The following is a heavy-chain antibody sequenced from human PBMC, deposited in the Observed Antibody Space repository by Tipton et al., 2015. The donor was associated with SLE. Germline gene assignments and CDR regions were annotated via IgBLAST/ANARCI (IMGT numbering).Heavy chain of an antibody. V-gene: IGHV1-8*02. J-gene: IGHJ6*03. Sequence: QSGAEVKKPGASVKVSCKASGYTFTSYDINWVRQATGQGLEWMGWMNPNSGNTGYAQKFQGRVTMTRNTSVSTAYMELRSLRSDDTAVYYCARDQRIAAVGYYYMDVWGKGTTVTVSS. CDR2: MNPNSGNT. CDR1: GYTFTSYD. D-gene: IGHD6-13*01. CDR3: ARDQRIAAVGYYYMDV.